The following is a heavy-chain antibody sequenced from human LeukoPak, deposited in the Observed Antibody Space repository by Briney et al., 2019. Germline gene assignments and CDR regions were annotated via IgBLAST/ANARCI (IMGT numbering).Heavy chain of an antibody. CDR1: GGSNSGNY. V-gene: IGHV4-59*01. CDR3: ARENYYSMEV. CDR2: ICYIGST. J-gene: IGHJ6*02. Sequence: SETLSLTCAVSGGSNSGNYWSWIRQPPGKGLEWIGYICYIGSTNYNPSLKSRVTMSVDTSKNQFSLKLNSVTAADTAVYYCARENYYSMEVWGQGTTVIVSS.